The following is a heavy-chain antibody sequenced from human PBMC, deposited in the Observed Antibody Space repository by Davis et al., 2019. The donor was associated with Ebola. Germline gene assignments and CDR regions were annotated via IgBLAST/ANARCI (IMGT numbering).Heavy chain of an antibody. CDR2: VNPYSGHT. CDR3: ARGYSPKCRGGDCVNDF. Sequence: ASVKVSCKASGYIFSNYDINWVRQASGQGLEWMGWVNPYSGHTGYVEKFEGRVTMTGDPFISTAYMELSSLTIDDTAVYYCARGYSPKCRGGDCVNDFWGQGTLVTVST. J-gene: IGHJ4*02. D-gene: IGHD2-21*02. V-gene: IGHV1-8*01. CDR1: GYIFSNYD.